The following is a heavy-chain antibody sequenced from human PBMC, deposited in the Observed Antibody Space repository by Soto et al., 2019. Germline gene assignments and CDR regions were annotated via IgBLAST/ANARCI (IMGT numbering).Heavy chain of an antibody. D-gene: IGHD3-3*01. V-gene: IGHV2-5*02. CDR2: IYWDDDK. CDR3: AHRVLRTVFGLVTTTAIYFDF. CDR1: GFSLTTSGVG. J-gene: IGHJ4*02. Sequence: QITLNESGPTQVKPRQTLTLTCTFSGFSLTTSGVGVGWIRQSPGKPPAWLALIYWDDDKRYSPSLKSRLTITKDTSKHQVVLTMADLDPADTATYYCAHRVLRTVFGLVTTTAIYFDFWGQGTPVAVSS.